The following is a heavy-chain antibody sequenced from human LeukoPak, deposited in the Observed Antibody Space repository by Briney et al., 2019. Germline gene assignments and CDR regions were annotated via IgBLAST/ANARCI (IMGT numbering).Heavy chain of an antibody. Sequence: ASVKVSCKASGYTFTGYYMHWVRQAPGQGLEWMGRINPNSGGTNYAQKFQGRVTITRDTSISTAYMELSRLRSDDTAVYYCVTLKGGPKSWYFDLWGQGTLVTVSP. J-gene: IGHJ2*01. CDR1: GYTFTGYY. V-gene: IGHV1-2*06. D-gene: IGHD3-16*01. CDR2: INPNSGGT. CDR3: VTLKGGPKSWYFDL.